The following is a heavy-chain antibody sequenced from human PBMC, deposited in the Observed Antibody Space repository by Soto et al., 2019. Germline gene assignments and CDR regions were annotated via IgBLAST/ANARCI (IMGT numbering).Heavy chain of an antibody. CDR1: GYTFTISA. CDR2: INAGNGNT. CDR3: ASSYCSGGSCYDYYYGMDV. V-gene: IGHV1-3*01. J-gene: IGHJ6*02. D-gene: IGHD2-15*01. Sequence: VKVSCKASGYTFTISAMHCVRQAPGQRLEWMGWINAGNGNTKYSQKFQGRVTITRDTSASTAYMELSSLRSEDTAVYYCASSYCSGGSCYDYYYGMDVWGQGTTVTV.